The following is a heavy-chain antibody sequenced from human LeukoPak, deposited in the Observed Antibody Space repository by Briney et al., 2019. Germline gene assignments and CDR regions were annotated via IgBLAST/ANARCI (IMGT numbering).Heavy chain of an antibody. Sequence: ASVKVSCKASGGTFSSYATSWVRQAPGQGLEWMGRIIPIFGTANYAQKFQGRVTITTDESTSTAYMELSSLRSEDTAVYYCAITYCGGDCYSSPFDYWGQGTLVTVSS. CDR3: AITYCGGDCYSSPFDY. D-gene: IGHD2-21*02. CDR1: GGTFSSYA. CDR2: IIPIFGTA. J-gene: IGHJ4*02. V-gene: IGHV1-69*05.